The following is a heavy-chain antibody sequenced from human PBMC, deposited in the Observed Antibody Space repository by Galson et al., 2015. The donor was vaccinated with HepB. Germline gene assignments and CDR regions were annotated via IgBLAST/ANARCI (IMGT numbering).Heavy chain of an antibody. CDR2: IVTGAISI. Sequence: SLRLSCAASGFSFDDYAMHWVRQAPGKGLEWISFIVTGAISIYYADSVKGRFTISRDNAKNSLYLQMNSLRAEDTASYYCTRDYDYWGQGTLVTVSS. V-gene: IGHV3-48*03. CDR1: GFSFDDYA. CDR3: TRDYDY. J-gene: IGHJ4*02.